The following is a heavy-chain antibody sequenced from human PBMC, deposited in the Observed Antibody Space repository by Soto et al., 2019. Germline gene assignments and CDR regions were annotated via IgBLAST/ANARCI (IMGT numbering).Heavy chain of an antibody. CDR3: ARDGSGSPYGMDV. Sequence: SETLSLTCAVSGGSISSSNWWSWVRQPPGKGLEWIGEIYHSGSTNYNPSLKSPVTISVDKSKNQFSLKLSSVTAADTAVYYCARDGSGSPYGMDVWCQGTTVTVSS. V-gene: IGHV4-4*02. CDR2: IYHSGST. J-gene: IGHJ6*02. D-gene: IGHD3-10*01. CDR1: GGSISSSNW.